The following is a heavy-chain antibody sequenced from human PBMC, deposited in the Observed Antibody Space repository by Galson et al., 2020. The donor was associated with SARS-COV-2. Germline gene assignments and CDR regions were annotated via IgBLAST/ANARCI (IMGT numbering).Heavy chain of an antibody. CDR3: ARNGVAPGIWHF. V-gene: IGHV1-2*06. CDR1: GYTFTDHF. Sequence: ASVKVSCKTSGYTFTDHFLHWVRQAPGQGLEWMGRINPNTGYTNIAQKFRDRVAMTRDMSINTAYMELTSLQSGDTAVYYCARNGVAPGIWHF. CDR2: INPNTGYT. J-gene: IGHJ2*01. D-gene: IGHD3-3*01.